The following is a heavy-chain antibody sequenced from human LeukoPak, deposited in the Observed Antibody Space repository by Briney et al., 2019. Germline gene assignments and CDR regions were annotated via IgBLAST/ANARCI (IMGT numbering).Heavy chain of an antibody. V-gene: IGHV4-59*01. CDR1: GASITSYY. Sequence: PSETLSLTCTVSGASITSYYWSWIRQPPGKGLGWIGHIYHKGSTTYNSSLKSRITISVNASKTQFSLKLSSVTAADTAVYYCARFGVIGSNVYNWFDPWGPGILVTVSS. D-gene: IGHD2-21*01. CDR3: ARFGVIGSNVYNWFDP. J-gene: IGHJ5*02. CDR2: IYHKGST.